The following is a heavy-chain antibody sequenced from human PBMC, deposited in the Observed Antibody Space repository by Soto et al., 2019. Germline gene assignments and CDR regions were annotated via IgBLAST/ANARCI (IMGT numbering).Heavy chain of an antibody. CDR2: IIPIFGAP. CDR1: GGSFSSYA. Sequence: QVQLVQSGAEVKKPGSSVKVSCKASGGSFSSYAISWVRQAPVQGLEWMGGIIPIFGAPTYAQKFQGRVTLIADKSTSTAYMELSSLRSEDTALYYCARAGPVSGNHAFDIWGQGTLVTVSS. J-gene: IGHJ3*02. D-gene: IGHD6-19*01. CDR3: ARAGPVSGNHAFDI. V-gene: IGHV1-69*06.